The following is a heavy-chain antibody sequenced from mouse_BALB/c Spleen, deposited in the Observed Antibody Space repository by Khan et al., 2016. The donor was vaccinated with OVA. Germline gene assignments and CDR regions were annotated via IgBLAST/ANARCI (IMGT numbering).Heavy chain of an antibody. V-gene: IGHV1-26*01. D-gene: IGHD2-14*01. J-gene: IGHJ3*01. Sequence: VQLKESGPDLVKPGASVKMSCKASGYSFTLYYMSWVKQSHGKSLEWIGRVNPNTDNINYNQEFKGKAILTVDKSSNTAYMELRSLASEDSAVDCCARGYDFFASWCQGTLVTVSA. CDR3: ARGYDFFAS. CDR1: GYSFTLYY. CDR2: VNPNTDNI.